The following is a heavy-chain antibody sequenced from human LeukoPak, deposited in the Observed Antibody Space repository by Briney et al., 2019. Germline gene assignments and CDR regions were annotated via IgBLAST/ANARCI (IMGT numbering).Heavy chain of an antibody. V-gene: IGHV3-7*01. Sequence: GGSLRLSCAASGFTFRSYWMSWVRQAPGKGLEWVANIKQDGSEKYYVDSVKGRFTISGDNAEKSLYLQMNSLRADDTAVYYCARDKKESSSWGNNWFDPWGQGTLVTVSS. CDR1: GFTFRSYW. D-gene: IGHD6-13*01. CDR3: ARDKKESSSWGNNWFDP. CDR2: IKQDGSEK. J-gene: IGHJ5*02.